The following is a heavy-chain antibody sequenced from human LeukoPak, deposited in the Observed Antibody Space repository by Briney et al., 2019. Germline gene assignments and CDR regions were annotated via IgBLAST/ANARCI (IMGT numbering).Heavy chain of an antibody. CDR3: ARADYYDSSGYYSSNYYYYYMDV. V-gene: IGHV3-38-3*01. CDR1: GFTVSSNE. D-gene: IGHD3-22*01. J-gene: IGHJ6*03. Sequence: GGSLRLSCAASGFTVSSNEMSWVRQAPGKGLEWVSSISGGSTYYADSRKGRFTISRDNAKNSLYLQMNSLRAEDTAVYYCARADYYDSSGYYSSNYYYYYMDVWGKGTTVTISS. CDR2: ISGGST.